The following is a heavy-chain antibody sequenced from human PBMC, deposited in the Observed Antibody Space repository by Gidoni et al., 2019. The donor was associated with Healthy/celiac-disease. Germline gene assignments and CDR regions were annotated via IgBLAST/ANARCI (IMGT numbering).Heavy chain of an antibody. Sequence: EVQLLESGGGLVQPGGSLRLSCAASGFTFSSYAMSWVRQAPGKGLEWVSAISGSGGSTYYADSVKGRFTITRDNSKNTLYLQMNSLRAEDTAVYYCANTIFGVEYYYYGMDVWGQGTTVTVSS. CDR3: ANTIFGVEYYYYGMDV. CDR2: ISGSGGST. V-gene: IGHV3-23*01. D-gene: IGHD3-3*01. CDR1: GFTFSSYA. J-gene: IGHJ6*02.